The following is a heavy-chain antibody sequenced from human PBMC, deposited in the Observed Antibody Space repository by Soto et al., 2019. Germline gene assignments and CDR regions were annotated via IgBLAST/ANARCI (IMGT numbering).Heavy chain of an antibody. CDR1: GASLSDNY. J-gene: IGHJ5*02. Sequence: ASETLSLTCAVYGASLSDNYCNWPRQPPGKGLEWIGEINHSGNTNYNPSLRSRVTISIDTSKNQLSLNLRSVSAADTAVYYCARGRGEFDAWRKGPPVTVS. CDR3: ARGRGEFDA. CDR2: INHSGNT. D-gene: IGHD2-21*01. V-gene: IGHV4-34*01.